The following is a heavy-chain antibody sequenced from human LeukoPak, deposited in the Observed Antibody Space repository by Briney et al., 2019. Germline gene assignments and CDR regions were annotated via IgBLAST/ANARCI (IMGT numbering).Heavy chain of an antibody. CDR2: IYPGDSDT. V-gene: IGHV5-51*01. CDR3: ARHVSLFYDSSFPPDY. J-gene: IGHJ4*02. Sequence: GESPKISCKGSGYSFTSYWIGWVRQMPGKGLEWMGIIYPGDSDTRYSPSFQGQVTISADKSISTAYLQWSRLKASDTAMYYCARHVSLFYDSSFPPDYWGQGTLVTVSS. CDR1: GYSFTSYW. D-gene: IGHD3-22*01.